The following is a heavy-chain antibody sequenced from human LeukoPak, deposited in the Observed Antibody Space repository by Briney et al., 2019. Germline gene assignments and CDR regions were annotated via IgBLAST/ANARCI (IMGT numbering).Heavy chain of an antibody. CDR2: IYHSGST. D-gene: IGHD4-17*01. CDR3: ARPMYPYGTQRGVYDY. J-gene: IGHJ4*02. V-gene: IGHV4-38-2*02. Sequence: SETLSLTCTVSGYSISSGYYWGWIRQPPGKGLEWIGSIYHSGSTYYNPSLKSRVTISVDTSKNQFSLKLSSVTAADTAVYYCARPMYPYGTQRGVYDYWGQGTLVTVSS. CDR1: GYSISSGYY.